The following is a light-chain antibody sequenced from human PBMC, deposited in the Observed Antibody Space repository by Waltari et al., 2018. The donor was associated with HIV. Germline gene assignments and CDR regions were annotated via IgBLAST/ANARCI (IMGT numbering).Light chain of an antibody. CDR3: ASWDDSLSAWL. CDR2: RNN. V-gene: IGLV1-47*01. Sequence: QTVLTQPPSASETPRRPITISCSGSSSTIGCNYVSWYVQPPPTAPKLLIYRNNQRPSGVPGRFSGSKSGTSASLAISDLQSDDDADYYCASWDDSLSAWLFGGGTKLTVL. CDR1: SSTIGCNY. J-gene: IGLJ3*02.